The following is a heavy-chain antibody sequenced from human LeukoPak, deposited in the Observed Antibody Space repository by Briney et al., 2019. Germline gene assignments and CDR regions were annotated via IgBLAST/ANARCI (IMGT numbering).Heavy chain of an antibody. CDR3: ARGSVVAGISADY. J-gene: IGHJ4*02. D-gene: IGHD6-19*01. Sequence: ASVKVSCKASGYTFISYDINWVRQATGQGLEWMGGFDPEDGETIYAQKFQGRVTMTEDTSTDIAYMELRSLRSEDTAVYYCARGSVVAGISADYWGQGILVTVSS. V-gene: IGHV1-24*01. CDR1: GYTFISYD. CDR2: FDPEDGET.